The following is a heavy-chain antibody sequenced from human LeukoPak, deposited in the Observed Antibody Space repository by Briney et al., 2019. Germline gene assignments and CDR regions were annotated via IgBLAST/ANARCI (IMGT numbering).Heavy chain of an antibody. CDR2: IDARSGIT. J-gene: IGHJ6*02. D-gene: IGHD6-19*01. Sequence: GGSLRLSCAASGFTFTIFGFNWVRQAPGKVPEWVSYIDARSGITYYADSVQGRFTISRDNAQESVFLQMNSLRADDTAVYYCAKAGYSSGWTRYYGMDVWGQGTTVAVSS. CDR3: AKAGYSSGWTRYYGMDV. V-gene: IGHV3-48*01. CDR1: GFTFTIFG.